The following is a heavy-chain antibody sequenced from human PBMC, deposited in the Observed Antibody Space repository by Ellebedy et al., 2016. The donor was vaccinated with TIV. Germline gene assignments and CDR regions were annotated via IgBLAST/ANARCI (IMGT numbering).Heavy chain of an antibody. CDR2: IWYDGSNK. CDR1: GFTFSSYA. CDR3: ARRGRYYDSSGYYQLVDFDY. V-gene: IGHV3-33*08. Sequence: GESLKISCAASGFTFSSYAMSWVRQAPGKGLEWVAVIWYDGSNKYYADSVKGRFTISRDNSKNTLYLQMNSLRAEDTAVYYCARRGRYYDSSGYYQLVDFDYWGQGTLVTVSS. J-gene: IGHJ4*02. D-gene: IGHD3-22*01.